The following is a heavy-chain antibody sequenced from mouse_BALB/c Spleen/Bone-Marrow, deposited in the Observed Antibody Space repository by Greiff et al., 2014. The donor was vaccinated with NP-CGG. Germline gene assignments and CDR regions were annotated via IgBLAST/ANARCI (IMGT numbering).Heavy chain of an antibody. CDR2: INPSTGYT. J-gene: IGHJ3*01. V-gene: IGHV1-7*01. D-gene: IGHD1-1*01. CDR1: GYTFTSYW. Sequence: QVQLQQSGAELAKPGASVKMSCKASGYTFTSYWMHWVKQRPGQGLEWIGYINPSTGYTEYNQRFKDKATLTADKSSSTAYMQLSSLTSEDSAVYYCAREGYYGSPFAYWGQGTLVTVSA. CDR3: AREGYYGSPFAY.